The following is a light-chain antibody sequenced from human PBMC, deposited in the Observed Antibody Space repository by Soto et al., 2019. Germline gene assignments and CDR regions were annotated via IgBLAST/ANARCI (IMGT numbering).Light chain of an antibody. V-gene: IGKV3-15*01. Sequence: DIVMTQSPATLSVSPGERATLSCRASQSVNSNLAWYQQKPGQAPRLLIYGASTRATGISARFSGSGSGTDFTLSISRLEPEDFAVYYCQQYASSPLLTFGGGTKVEIK. CDR1: QSVNSN. J-gene: IGKJ4*01. CDR3: QQYASSPLLT. CDR2: GAS.